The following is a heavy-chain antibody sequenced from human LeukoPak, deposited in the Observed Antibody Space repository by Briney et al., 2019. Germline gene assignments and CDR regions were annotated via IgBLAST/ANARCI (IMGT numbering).Heavy chain of an antibody. J-gene: IGHJ5*02. D-gene: IGHD3-3*01. CDR2: IYYSGST. CDR3: ARGLLNYDFWSGFDP. Sequence: SETLSLTCTVSGGSISSYSWSWIRQPPGKGLEWIGYIYYSGSTNYNPSLKSRVTISVDTSKNQFSLKLSSVTAADTAVYYCARGLLNYDFWSGFDPWGQGTLVTVSS. CDR1: GGSISSYS. V-gene: IGHV4-59*01.